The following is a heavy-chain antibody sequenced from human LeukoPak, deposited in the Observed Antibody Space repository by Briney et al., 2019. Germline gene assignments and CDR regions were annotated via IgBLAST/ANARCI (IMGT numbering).Heavy chain of an antibody. CDR1: GGTFSSYA. CDR2: IIPILGIA. V-gene: IGHV1-69*04. Sequence: GSSVKVSCKASGGTFSSYAISWVRQAPGQGLEWMGRIIPILGIANYAQKFQGRVTITADKSTSTAYMELSSLRSEDTAVYYCARVLAAPHYYYGMDVWGQGTTVTVSS. J-gene: IGHJ6*02. CDR3: ARVLAAPHYYYGMDV. D-gene: IGHD6-25*01.